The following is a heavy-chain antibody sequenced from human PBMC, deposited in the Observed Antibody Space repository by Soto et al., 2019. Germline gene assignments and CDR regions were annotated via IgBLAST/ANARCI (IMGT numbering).Heavy chain of an antibody. CDR2: IYSGGST. D-gene: IGHD2-2*01. J-gene: IGHJ6*02. CDR1: GFTVSSNY. V-gene: IGHV3-53*04. Sequence: PGGSLRLSCAASGFTVSSNYMSWVRQAPGKGLEWVSVIYSGGSTYYADSVKGRFTISRHNSKNTLYLQMNSLRAEDTAVYYCARVVPAAMYYYYGMDVWGQGTTVTVSS. CDR3: ARVVPAAMYYYYGMDV.